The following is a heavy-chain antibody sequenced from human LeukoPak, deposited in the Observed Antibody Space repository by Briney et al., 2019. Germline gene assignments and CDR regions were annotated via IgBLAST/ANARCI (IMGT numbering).Heavy chain of an antibody. CDR3: ALYYYEPYYFDY. CDR1: GYTFTSYD. D-gene: IGHD3-22*01. J-gene: IGHJ4*02. V-gene: IGHV1-2*02. CDR2: MNPNSGGT. Sequence: ASVKVSCKASGYTFTSYDINWVRQATGQGLEWMGWMNPNSGGTNYAQKFQGRVTMTRDTSISTAYMELSRLRSDDTAVYYCALYYYEPYYFDYWGQGTLVTVSS.